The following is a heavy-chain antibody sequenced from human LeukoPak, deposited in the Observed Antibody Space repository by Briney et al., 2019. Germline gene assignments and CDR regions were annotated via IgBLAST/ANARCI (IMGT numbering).Heavy chain of an antibody. Sequence: GGSLRLSCAASGYTFTSYGMHWVRQAPGKGIEWVAVISYDGRNTYYGDSVKGRFTISRDNSKNTLYLEMKSLRPEDTAIYYCAKDRNGDYIDYWGQGTLVTVSS. CDR1: GYTFTSYG. CDR2: ISYDGRNT. CDR3: AKDRNGDYIDY. D-gene: IGHD4-17*01. J-gene: IGHJ4*02. V-gene: IGHV3-30*18.